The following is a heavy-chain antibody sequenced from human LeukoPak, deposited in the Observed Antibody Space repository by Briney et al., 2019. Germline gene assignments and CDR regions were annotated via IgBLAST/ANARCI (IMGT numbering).Heavy chain of an antibody. CDR2: VNHSGSA. CDR1: GGSFNGYY. Sequence: SETLSLTCAVYGGSFNGYYWNWIRQPPGKGLEWIGEVNHSGSANYNPSLKSRVTMSVDTSKNQFSLKLSSVTAADTAVYYCVRGLGHSSSDYWGQGTLVTVSS. V-gene: IGHV4-34*01. J-gene: IGHJ4*02. D-gene: IGHD6-6*01. CDR3: VRGLGHSSSDY.